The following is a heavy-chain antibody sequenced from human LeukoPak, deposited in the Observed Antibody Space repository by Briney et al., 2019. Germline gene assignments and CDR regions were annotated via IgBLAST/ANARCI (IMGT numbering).Heavy chain of an antibody. D-gene: IGHD3-10*01. Sequence: SETLSLTCTVSGGSISSGSYYWSWIRQPAGKGLEWIGRIYTRGSTNYNPSLKSRVTISVDTSKNQFSLKLSSVTAADTAVYYCARGGWFGESTMDVWGKGTTVTVSS. CDR2: IYTRGST. CDR3: ARGGWFGESTMDV. CDR1: GGSISSGSYY. J-gene: IGHJ6*04. V-gene: IGHV4-61*02.